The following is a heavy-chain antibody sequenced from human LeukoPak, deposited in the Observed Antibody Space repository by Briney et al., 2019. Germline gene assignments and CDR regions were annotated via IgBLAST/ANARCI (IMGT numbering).Heavy chain of an antibody. Sequence: ASVKVSCKASGYTFTSYDINWVRQATGQGLEWMGWMNPNSGNTGYAQKFQGRVTITTDESTSTAYMELSSLRSEDTAVYYCASYNFWSGSNWFDPWGQGTLVTVSS. J-gene: IGHJ5*02. CDR1: GYTFTSYD. CDR3: ASYNFWSGSNWFDP. CDR2: MNPNSGNT. V-gene: IGHV1-8*03. D-gene: IGHD3-3*01.